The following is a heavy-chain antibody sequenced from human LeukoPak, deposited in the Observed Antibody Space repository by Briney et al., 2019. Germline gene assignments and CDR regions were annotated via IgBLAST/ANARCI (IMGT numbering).Heavy chain of an antibody. J-gene: IGHJ4*02. D-gene: IGHD3-10*01. CDR1: GFTFSSYG. Sequence: GGSLRLSCAASGFTFSSYGMRWVRQAPGKGLEWVAVIWYDGSNKYYADSVKGRFTISRDNSKNTLYLQMNSLRAEDTAVYYCARDRYGSGSYPLYTFDYWGQGTLVTVSS. V-gene: IGHV3-33*01. CDR3: ARDRYGSGSYPLYTFDY. CDR2: IWYDGSNK.